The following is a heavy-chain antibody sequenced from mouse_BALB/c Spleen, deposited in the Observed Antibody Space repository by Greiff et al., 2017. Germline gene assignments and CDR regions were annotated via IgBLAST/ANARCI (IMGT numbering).Heavy chain of an antibody. D-gene: IGHD1-1*01. Sequence: EVQLQESGPGLVKPSQTVSLTCTVTGISITTGNYRWSWIRQFPGNKLEWIGYIYYSGTITYNPSLTSRTTITRDTSKNQFFLEMNSLTAEDTATYYCARYYYGYYFDDWGQGTTLTVSS. CDR1: GISITTGNYR. CDR2: IYYSGTI. J-gene: IGHJ2*01. V-gene: IGHV3-5*02. CDR3: ARYYYGYYFDD.